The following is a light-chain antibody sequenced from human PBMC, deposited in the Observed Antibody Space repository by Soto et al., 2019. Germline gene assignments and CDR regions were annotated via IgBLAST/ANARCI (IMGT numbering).Light chain of an antibody. CDR3: EKYNRAPPP. CDR2: AAS. V-gene: IGKV1-27*01. J-gene: IGKJ4*02. Sequence: DIQMTQSPSSLSASLGDRVTITCRASQGIGVYLAWFQQKPGKVPSLLIYAASALQSGVPSRFSGGGSCADFPPTSNRLESEDVGKYCCEKYNRAPPPFGGGTKVDI. CDR1: QGIGVY.